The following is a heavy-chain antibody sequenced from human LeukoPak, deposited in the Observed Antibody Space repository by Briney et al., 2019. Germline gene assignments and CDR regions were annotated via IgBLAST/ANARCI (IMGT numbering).Heavy chain of an antibody. V-gene: IGHV4-30-4*07. Sequence: PSQTLSLTCAVSGGSISSGGYSWSWIRQPPGKGLEWIGSIYYSGSTDYNPSLKSRVTISVDTSKNQFSLKLSSVTAADTAVYYCARTHHYYGSGSYDWFDPWGQGTLVTVSS. CDR3: ARTHHYYGSGSYDWFDP. CDR1: GGSISSGGYS. D-gene: IGHD3-10*01. J-gene: IGHJ5*02. CDR2: IYYSGST.